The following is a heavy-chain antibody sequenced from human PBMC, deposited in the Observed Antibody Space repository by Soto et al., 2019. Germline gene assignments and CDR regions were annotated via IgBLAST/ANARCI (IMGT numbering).Heavy chain of an antibody. CDR1: GGTFSSYA. J-gene: IGHJ6*02. Sequence: QVQLVQSGAEVKKPGSSVKVSCKASGGTFSSYAISWVRQAPGQGLEWMGGIIPIFGIANYAQKFQGRVTITADGSTSTAYMGLSSLRTEDTAGYYCGGAIAARPEDYYYYGMDVWGQGTTVTVSS. D-gene: IGHD6-6*01. CDR2: IIPIFGIA. CDR3: GGAIAARPEDYYYYGMDV. V-gene: IGHV1-69*12.